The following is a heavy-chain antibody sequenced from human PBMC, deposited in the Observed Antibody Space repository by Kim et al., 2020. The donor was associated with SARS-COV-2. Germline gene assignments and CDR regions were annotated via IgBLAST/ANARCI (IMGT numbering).Heavy chain of an antibody. CDR3: ARDHAPEAAAGRGGDY. Sequence: GGSLRLSCAASGFTFSSYRMNWVRQAPGKGLEWVSSISSSSSYIYYADSVKGRFTISGDKAKNSLYLQMNSLRAEDTAVYYCARDHAPEAAAGRGGDYWGQGTLVTVSS. D-gene: IGHD6-13*01. J-gene: IGHJ4*02. CDR1: GFTFSSYR. V-gene: IGHV3-21*04. CDR2: ISSSSSYI.